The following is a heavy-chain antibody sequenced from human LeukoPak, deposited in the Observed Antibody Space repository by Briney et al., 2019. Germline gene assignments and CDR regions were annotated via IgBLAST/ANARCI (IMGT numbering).Heavy chain of an antibody. D-gene: IGHD2/OR15-2a*01. CDR3: ARVIGEGSSFDP. CDR1: GFTLTTYA. V-gene: IGHV3-7*01. CDR2: INQDGSYK. Sequence: GGSLRLSCAVSGFTLTTYAMSWVRQAPGKGLEWVANINQDGSYKYSVDSVKGRFTISRDNPKNSLFLQMNSLRAEDTAVYYCARVIGEGSSFDPWGQGTLVTVSS. J-gene: IGHJ5*02.